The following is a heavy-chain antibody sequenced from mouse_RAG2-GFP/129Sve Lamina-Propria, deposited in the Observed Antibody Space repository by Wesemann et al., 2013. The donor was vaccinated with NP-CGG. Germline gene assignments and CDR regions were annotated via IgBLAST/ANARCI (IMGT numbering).Heavy chain of an antibody. Sequence: QVQLQQSGPELVKPGASVKISCKASGYAFSSSWMNWVKQRPGKGLEWIGRIYPNSGGTKYNEKFKSKATLTVDKPSSTAYMQLSSLTSEDSAVYYCARDWDYWGQGTTLTVSS. J-gene: IGHJ2*01. CDR3: ARDWDY. D-gene: IGHD4-1*01. CDR1: GYAFSSSW. V-gene: IGHV1-82*01. CDR2: IYPNSGGT.